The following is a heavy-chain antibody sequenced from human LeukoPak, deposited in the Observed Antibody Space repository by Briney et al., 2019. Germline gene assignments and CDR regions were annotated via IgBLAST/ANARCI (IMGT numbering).Heavy chain of an antibody. CDR2: ISWNSGSI. J-gene: IGHJ6*03. CDR3: AKDYTPRRYYYYMDV. CDR1: GFTFDDYA. V-gene: IGHV3-9*01. Sequence: GGSLRLSCAASGFTFDDYAVHWVRQAPGKGLEWVSGISWNSGSIGYADSVKGRFTISRDNAKNSLYLQMNSLRAEDTALYYCAKDYTPRRYYYYMDVWGKGTTVTVSS. D-gene: IGHD2-15*01.